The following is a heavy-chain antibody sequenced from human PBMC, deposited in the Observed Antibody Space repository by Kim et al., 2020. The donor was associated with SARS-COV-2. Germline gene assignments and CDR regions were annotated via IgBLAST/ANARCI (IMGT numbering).Heavy chain of an antibody. J-gene: IGHJ5*02. Sequence: SVKDRLTISRDNAKNTLYLQMNGLRTEDTAVYYCAKVGDYDSSGFCAFFRSWGQGTRVTVSS. CDR3: AKVGDYDSSGFCAFFRS. V-gene: IGHV3-74*01. D-gene: IGHD3-22*01.